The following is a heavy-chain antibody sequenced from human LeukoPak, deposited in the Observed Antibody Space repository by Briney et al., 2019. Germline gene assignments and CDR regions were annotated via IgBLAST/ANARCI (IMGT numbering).Heavy chain of an antibody. D-gene: IGHD3-10*01. Sequence: PGGSLRLSCAASGFTFSNYNMNWVRQAPGKGLEWVSCISTRSTYIYYADSVKGRFTISRDSAKNSLYLQMNSLRADDTAVYYCAREEEWYASGTYYKGFDSWGQGTLVTVSS. CDR2: ISTRSTYI. J-gene: IGHJ4*02. CDR1: GFTFSNYN. V-gene: IGHV3-21*01. CDR3: AREEEWYASGTYYKGFDS.